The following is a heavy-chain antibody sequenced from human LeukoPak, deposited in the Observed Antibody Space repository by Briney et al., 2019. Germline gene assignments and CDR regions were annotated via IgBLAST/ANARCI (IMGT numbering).Heavy chain of an antibody. CDR3: AKRGDGGAWYDY. CDR2: ISSDGSNT. Sequence: GGSLRLSCAASGFTFSPYWMDWVRQAPGKGLVWVSRISSDGSNTAYADSVKGRFTISRDNAKNTLYLQMSSLRAEDTAVYYCAKRGDGGAWYDYWGQGTLVIVSS. CDR1: GFTFSPYW. D-gene: IGHD6-19*01. J-gene: IGHJ4*02. V-gene: IGHV3-74*01.